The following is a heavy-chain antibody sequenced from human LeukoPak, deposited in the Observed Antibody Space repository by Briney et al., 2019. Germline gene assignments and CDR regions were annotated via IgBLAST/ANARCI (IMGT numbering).Heavy chain of an antibody. CDR1: GDSITGYY. CDR3: ARVTGYMIEDYFDY. D-gene: IGHD3-22*01. CDR2: IYYSGST. V-gene: IGHV4-59*01. J-gene: IGHJ4*02. Sequence: PSETLSLTCSVSGDSITGYYWSWIRQPPGKGLEWIGYIYYSGSTNYNPSLKSRVTISVDTSKNQFSLKLRSVTAADTAVYYCARVTGYMIEDYFDYWGQGTLVTVSS.